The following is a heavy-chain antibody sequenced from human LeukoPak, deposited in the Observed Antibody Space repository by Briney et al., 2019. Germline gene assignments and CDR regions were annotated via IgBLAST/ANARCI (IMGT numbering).Heavy chain of an antibody. CDR1: GYTLTELS. V-gene: IGHV1-24*01. CDR3: ATEGLRTGSSPYYFDY. J-gene: IGHJ4*02. CDR2: FDPEDGET. D-gene: IGHD3/OR15-3a*01. Sequence: GASVKVSCKASGYTLTELSMHWVRQAPGKGLEWMGGFDPEDGETIYAQKFQGRVTMTEDTSTDTAYMELSSLRSEDTAVYYCATEGLRTGSSPYYFDYWGQGTLVTVSS.